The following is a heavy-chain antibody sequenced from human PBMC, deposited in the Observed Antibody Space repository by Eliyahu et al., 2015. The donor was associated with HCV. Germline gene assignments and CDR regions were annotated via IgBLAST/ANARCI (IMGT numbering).Heavy chain of an antibody. CDR2: ISATGPST. D-gene: IGHD3-16*02. CDR1: GFPFSSNV. CDR3: ARDIGRSED. J-gene: IGHJ4*02. V-gene: IGHV3-23*01. Sequence: EVQLLESGGGLVQPGGSLXLSCAASGFPFSSNVXXWXRQAPGRGLEWVXAISATGPSTYYADSVKGRFTISRDNSKRTLYLQMNSLRAEDTAIYYCARDIGRSEDWGQGTQVTVSS.